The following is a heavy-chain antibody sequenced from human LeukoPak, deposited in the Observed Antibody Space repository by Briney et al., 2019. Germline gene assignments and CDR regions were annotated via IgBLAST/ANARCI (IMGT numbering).Heavy chain of an antibody. CDR2: IYYSGST. D-gene: IGHD6-19*01. Sequence: PSETLSLTCTVSGGSISSYYWSWIRQPPGKGLEWIGYIYYSGSTNYNPSLKSRVTISVDTSKNQFSLKLSSVTAADTAVYYCARDFHLRAVAGKRGHYNWFDPWGQGTLVTVSS. CDR3: ARDFHLRAVAGKRGHYNWFDP. V-gene: IGHV4-59*01. CDR1: GGSISSYY. J-gene: IGHJ5*02.